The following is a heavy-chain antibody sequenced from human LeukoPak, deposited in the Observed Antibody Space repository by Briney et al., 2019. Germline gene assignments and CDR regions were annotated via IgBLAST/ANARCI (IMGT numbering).Heavy chain of an antibody. V-gene: IGHV3-30*02. CDR1: EFTFSSYG. Sequence: GGSLRLSCAASEFTFSSYGMHWVPQAPGKGLEWVAFIRYDGSNKYYADSVKGRFTISRDNSKNTLFLQMNSLRVEDTPVYYCAKDQPHKWRDREILTVYYDYWGQGTLVTVSS. D-gene: IGHD3-9*01. CDR2: IRYDGSNK. J-gene: IGHJ4*02. CDR3: AKDQPHKWRDREILTVYYDY.